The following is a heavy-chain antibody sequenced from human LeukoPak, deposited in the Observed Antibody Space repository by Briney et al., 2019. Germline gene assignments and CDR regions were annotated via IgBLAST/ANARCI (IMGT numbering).Heavy chain of an antibody. V-gene: IGHV3-23*01. CDR1: GFTFSSYG. CDR2: ISGSGGST. D-gene: IGHD6-19*01. CDR3: TTSPVPGIDY. Sequence: GGSLRLSCAASGFTFSSYGMSWVRQAPGKGLEWVSAISGSGGSTYYADSVKGRFTISRDNSKNTLYLQMNSLRTEDTAMYYCTTSPVPGIDYWGQGIQVTVSS. J-gene: IGHJ4*02.